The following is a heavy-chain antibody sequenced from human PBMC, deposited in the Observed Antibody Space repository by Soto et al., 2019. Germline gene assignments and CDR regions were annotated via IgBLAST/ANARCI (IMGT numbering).Heavy chain of an antibody. CDR1: GDTFSSYA. Sequence: QVQLVQSGAEVKKPGSSVKVSCKASGDTFSSYAISWVRQAPGQGLEWMGGIIPISGTANYAQKFQGRVTITAYESTSTAYVELSSLSSEDTAVYYCARGKYDISTGDRTYSFDYWGQGTLVTVSS. V-gene: IGHV1-69*01. J-gene: IGHJ4*02. CDR2: IIPISGTA. CDR3: ARGKYDISTGDRTYSFDY. D-gene: IGHD3-9*01.